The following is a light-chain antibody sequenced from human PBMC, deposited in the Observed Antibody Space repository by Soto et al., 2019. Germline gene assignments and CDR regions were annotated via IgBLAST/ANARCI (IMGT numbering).Light chain of an antibody. V-gene: IGLV1-47*01. CDR2: RNN. J-gene: IGLJ1*01. Sequence: QSVLTQPPSASGTPGQRVTISCSGSSSNIGSNYVYWYQQLPGTAPKLLIYRNNQRPSRVPDRFSGSKSGTSASLAISGLRSEDEADYYCAAWDDSLSGYVFGTGTQLTVL. CDR3: AAWDDSLSGYV. CDR1: SSNIGSNY.